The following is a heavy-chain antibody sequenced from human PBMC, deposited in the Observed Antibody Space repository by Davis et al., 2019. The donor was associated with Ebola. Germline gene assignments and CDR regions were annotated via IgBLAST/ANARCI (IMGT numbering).Heavy chain of an antibody. CDR3: ARGGYSSSWYLRNWFDP. CDR2: IYYSGST. D-gene: IGHD6-13*01. J-gene: IGHJ5*02. CDR1: GGSISSGGYY. Sequence: SETLSLTCTVSGGSISSGGYYWSWIRQHPGKGLEWIGYIYYSGSTYYNPSLKSRVTISVDTSKNQFSLKLSSVTAADTAVYYCARGGYSSSWYLRNWFDPWGQGTLVTVSS. V-gene: IGHV4-31*03.